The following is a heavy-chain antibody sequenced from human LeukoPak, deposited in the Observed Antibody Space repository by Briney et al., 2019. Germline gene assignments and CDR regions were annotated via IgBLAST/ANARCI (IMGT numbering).Heavy chain of an antibody. D-gene: IGHD2-15*01. V-gene: IGHV3-21*04. CDR2: ISSSSSYI. Sequence: GSLRLSCAASGFTFSSYSMNWVRQAPGKGLEWVSSISSSSSYIYYADSVKGRFTISRDNAKNSLYLQMNSLRAEDTAVYYCAKPKLQYYFDYWGQGTLVTVSS. CDR1: GFTFSSYS. J-gene: IGHJ4*02. CDR3: AKPKLQYYFDY.